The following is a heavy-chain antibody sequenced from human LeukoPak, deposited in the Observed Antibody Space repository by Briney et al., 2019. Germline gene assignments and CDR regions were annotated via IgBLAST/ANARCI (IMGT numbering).Heavy chain of an antibody. V-gene: IGHV4-4*07. J-gene: IGHJ4*02. CDR3: ARAVITFGAAVAKGFDC. CDR2: IYTSGST. Sequence: SETLSLTCTVSGGSISSYYWSWIRQPAGEGLEWIGRIYTSGSTNYNPSLKSRVTMSLDTSKNQFSLNLNSVTAADTAVYYCARAVITFGAAVAKGFDCWGQGTLVTVSS. D-gene: IGHD3-16*01. CDR1: GGSISSYY.